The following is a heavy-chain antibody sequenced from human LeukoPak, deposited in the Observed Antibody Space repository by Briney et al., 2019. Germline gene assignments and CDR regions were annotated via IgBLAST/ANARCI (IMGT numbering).Heavy chain of an antibody. V-gene: IGHV1-2*02. J-gene: IGHJ2*01. CDR1: GYTFTGYY. CDR3: AREATYYYDSSGQTRYFDL. D-gene: IGHD3-22*01. Sequence: ASVKVSCKASGYTFTGYYMHWVRQAPGQGLEWMGWINPNSGGTNYAQKLQGRVTMTTDTSTSTAYMELRSLRSDDTAVYYCAREATYYYDSSGQTRYFDLWGRGTLVTVSS. CDR2: INPNSGGT.